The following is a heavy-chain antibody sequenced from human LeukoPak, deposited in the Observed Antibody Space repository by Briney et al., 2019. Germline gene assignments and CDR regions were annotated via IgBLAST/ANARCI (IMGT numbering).Heavy chain of an antibody. CDR2: IYPGDSDT. D-gene: IGHD4-17*01. CDR3: ARPVTVKQGVDAFDI. Sequence: GESLKISCKGSGYSFTSYWTGWVRQMPGKGLEWMGIIYPGDSDTRYSPSFQGQVTISVDKSISTAYLQWSSLKASDTAMYYCARPVTVKQGVDAFDIWGQGTMVTVSS. CDR1: GYSFTSYW. J-gene: IGHJ3*02. V-gene: IGHV5-51*01.